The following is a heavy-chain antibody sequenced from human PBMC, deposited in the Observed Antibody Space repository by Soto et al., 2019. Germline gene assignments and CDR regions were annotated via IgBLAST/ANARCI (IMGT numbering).Heavy chain of an antibody. CDR3: ARDQGEVAAQPFRMDV. CDR1: GFSFSSSG. V-gene: IGHV3-30*03. J-gene: IGHJ6*01. CDR2: IFYDGSKI. D-gene: IGHD6-13*01. Sequence: GGSLRLSCAASGFSFSSSGMHWVRQAPGKGLEWVADIFYDGSKIHYADSVKGRFTISRDNSKNTVHLQMNSLRPEDTAVYYCARDQGEVAAQPFRMDVWGQGTTVTVSS.